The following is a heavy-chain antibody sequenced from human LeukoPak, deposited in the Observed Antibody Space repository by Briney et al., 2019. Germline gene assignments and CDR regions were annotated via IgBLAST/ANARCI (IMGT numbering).Heavy chain of an antibody. V-gene: IGHV4-30-4*01. J-gene: IGHJ4*02. D-gene: IGHD1-14*01. CDR1: GGSVSSRDYY. CDR2: IYYSGTT. CDR3: ATIPEDRENYTDY. Sequence: PSETLSLTCTVSGGSVSSRDYYWTWIRQSPGKGLEWVGLIYYSGTTYYSPSLKSRIAMSVDTSKNQFSLRLNSVTAADTAVYYCATIPEDRENYTDYWGQGTLVTVSS.